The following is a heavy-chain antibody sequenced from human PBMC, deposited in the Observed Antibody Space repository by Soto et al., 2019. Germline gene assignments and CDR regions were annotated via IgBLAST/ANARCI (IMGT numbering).Heavy chain of an antibody. V-gene: IGHV4-31*03. CDR3: ARAYCGGDCYSYYHYYYYMDV. CDR2: IYYSGSN. CDR1: GGSISSGGYY. J-gene: IGHJ6*03. Sequence: SETLSLSCTVSGGSISSGGYYWSWIRQHPGKGREWIGYIYYSGSNYYNPSLKSRVTISVDTSKNQFSLKLSSVTVADTAVYYCARAYCGGDCYSYYHYYYYMDVWGKGTTVTVSS. D-gene: IGHD2-21*01.